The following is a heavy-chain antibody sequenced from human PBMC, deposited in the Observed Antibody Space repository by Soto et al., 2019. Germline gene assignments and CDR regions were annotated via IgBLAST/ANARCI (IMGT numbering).Heavy chain of an antibody. D-gene: IGHD1-26*01. V-gene: IGHV3-23*01. CDR2: ILPDETG. Sequence: PVGSLRLSCATSGFTFSTYAMTWVRQVPGRGLQWVSTILPDETGFYTVSVKGRFTISRDNSKKTVYLHLSSLRRDDTAKYYCVKDWVGGSNRYQLDYWGQGTVVTVSS. CDR3: VKDWVGGSNRYQLDY. J-gene: IGHJ4*02. CDR1: GFTFSTYA.